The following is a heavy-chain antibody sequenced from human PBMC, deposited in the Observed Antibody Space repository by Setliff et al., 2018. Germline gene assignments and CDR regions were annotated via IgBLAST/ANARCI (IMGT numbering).Heavy chain of an antibody. CDR3: AIGVVGLGRRNCFGP. D-gene: IGHD7-27*01. V-gene: IGHV1-69*13. Sequence: SVKVSCKASGYSFSDFYIHWVRQAPGQGLEWMGGTTPVFGSPYYAQKFQGRVTIIADESTSTVYMELNSLRSDDTAIYYCAIGVVGLGRRNCFGPWGHGTLVTVSS. J-gene: IGHJ5*02. CDR1: GYSFSDFY. CDR2: TTPVFGSP.